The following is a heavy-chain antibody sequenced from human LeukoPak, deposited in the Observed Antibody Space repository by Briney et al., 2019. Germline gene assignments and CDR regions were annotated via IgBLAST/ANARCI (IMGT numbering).Heavy chain of an antibody. Sequence: ASVKVSCKASGGIFSSYAISWVRQAPGQGLEWMGWINPNSGGTNYAQKFQGRVTMTRDTSISTAYMELSRLRSDDTAVYYCARAVAGRGHYWGQGTLVTVSS. J-gene: IGHJ4*02. V-gene: IGHV1-2*02. CDR1: GGIFSSYA. CDR2: INPNSGGT. D-gene: IGHD6-19*01. CDR3: ARAVAGRGHY.